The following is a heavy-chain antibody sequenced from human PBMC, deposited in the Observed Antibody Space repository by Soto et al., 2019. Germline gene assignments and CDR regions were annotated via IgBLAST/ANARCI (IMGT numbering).Heavy chain of an antibody. CDR3: AREQWLDEYYFDY. CDR1: GFTFSDYY. CDR2: ISSSGSTI. Sequence: PGGSLRLSCAASGFTFSDYYMSCIRQAPGKGLEWVSYISSSGSTIYYADSVKGRFTISRDNAKNSLYLQMNSLRAEDTAVYYCAREQWLDEYYFDYWGQGTLVTVSS. V-gene: IGHV3-11*01. D-gene: IGHD6-19*01. J-gene: IGHJ4*02.